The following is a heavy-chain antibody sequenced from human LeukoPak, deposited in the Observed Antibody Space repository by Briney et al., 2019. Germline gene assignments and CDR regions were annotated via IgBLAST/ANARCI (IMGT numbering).Heavy chain of an antibody. V-gene: IGHV4-30-2*01. CDR3: ARAGYYDSSGYYCDAFDI. J-gene: IGHJ3*02. D-gene: IGHD3-22*01. CDR2: IYHSGST. Sequence: SQTLSLTCAVSGGSISSGGYPWSWIRQPPGKGLEWIGYIYHSGSTYYNPSLKSRVTISVDRSKNQFSLKLSSVTAADTAVYYCARAGYYDSSGYYCDAFDIWGQGTMVTVSS. CDR1: GGSISSGGYP.